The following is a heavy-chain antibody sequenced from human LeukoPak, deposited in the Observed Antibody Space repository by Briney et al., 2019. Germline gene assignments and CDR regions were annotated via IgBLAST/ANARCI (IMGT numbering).Heavy chain of an antibody. CDR3: ARTEGTNYYYYYGMDV. V-gene: IGHV1-24*01. CDR2: FDPEDGET. D-gene: IGHD3-10*01. Sequence: ASVKVSCKVSGYTLTELSMHWVRQAPGKGLEWMGGFDPEDGETIYAQKFQGRVTMTEDTSTDTAYMELSSLRSEDTAVYYCARTEGTNYYYYYGMDVWGQGTTVTVSS. CDR1: GYTLTELS. J-gene: IGHJ6*02.